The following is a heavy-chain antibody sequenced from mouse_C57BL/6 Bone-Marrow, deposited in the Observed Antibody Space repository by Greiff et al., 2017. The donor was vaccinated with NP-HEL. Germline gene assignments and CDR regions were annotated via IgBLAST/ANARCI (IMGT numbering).Heavy chain of an antibody. CDR2: LSYRGST. D-gene: IGHD4-1*01. Sequence: EVQLVESGPGLAKPSQTLSLTCSVTGYSITSDYWNWIRKFPGNKLEYMGYLSYRGSTYYNPSLKRRISITRYTSKHPSYLQLNPVTPDDPASYFGARMLGYYDYWGQGTTLTVTS. J-gene: IGHJ2*01. V-gene: IGHV3-8*01. CDR1: GYSITSDY. CDR3: ARMLGYYDY.